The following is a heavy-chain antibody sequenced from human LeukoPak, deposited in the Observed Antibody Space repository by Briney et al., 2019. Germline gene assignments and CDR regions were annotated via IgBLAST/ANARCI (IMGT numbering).Heavy chain of an antibody. CDR2: IDHSGST. Sequence: SETLSLTCTVSAYSISSGYYWGWIRQPPGKGLEWTGSIDHSGSTYYNPSLKSRITITVDTSKNQFSLKLSSVTAADTAVYYCARRLKGMLRGIIRGNSDYYQHYYRDVWGKGTTVTISS. V-gene: IGHV4-38-2*02. D-gene: IGHD3-10*01. CDR1: AYSISSGYY. J-gene: IGHJ6*03. CDR3: ARRLKGMLRGIIRGNSDYYQHYYRDV.